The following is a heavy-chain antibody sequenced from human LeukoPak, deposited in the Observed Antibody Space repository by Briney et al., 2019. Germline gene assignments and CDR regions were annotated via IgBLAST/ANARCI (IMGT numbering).Heavy chain of an antibody. CDR1: GGTFSSYA. D-gene: IGHD2-15*01. J-gene: IGHJ3*02. V-gene: IGHV1-69*13. CDR2: IIPIFGTA. CDR3: ARDNTHALRGAFDI. Sequence: ASVKVSCKASGGTFSSYAISWVRQAPGQGLEWMGGIIPIFGTANYAQKFQGRVTITADESTSTAYMELSSLRSEDTAVYYCARDNTHALRGAFDIWGQGTMVTVSS.